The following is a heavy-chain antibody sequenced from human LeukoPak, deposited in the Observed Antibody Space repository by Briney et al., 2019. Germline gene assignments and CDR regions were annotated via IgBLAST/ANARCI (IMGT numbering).Heavy chain of an antibody. V-gene: IGHV4-39*02. CDR1: GGSISSSSYY. J-gene: IGHJ4*02. Sequence: SETLSLTCSVSGGSISSSSYYWGWIRQPPGKGLEWIGNIYYSGSTYYNPSLKSRVTISVDTSKNQFSLKLSSVTAADTAVYYCARDGPYYDSSGYYYVDYWGQGTLVTVSS. CDR2: IYYSGST. CDR3: ARDGPYYDSSGYYYVDY. D-gene: IGHD3-22*01.